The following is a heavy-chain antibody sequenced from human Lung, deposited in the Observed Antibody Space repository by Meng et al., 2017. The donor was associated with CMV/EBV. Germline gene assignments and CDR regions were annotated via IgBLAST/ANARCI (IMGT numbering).Heavy chain of an antibody. Sequence: SXTLSLXCTVSGGSISSSSDYWGWIRQPPGKGLEWIARIYYSGSTYYNPSLKSRVTIFVDTSKNQFSLKLSSVTAADTAVYYRARDLYCSSTSCYLEYYYYGIDVWXQGTPGTVSS. D-gene: IGHD2-2*01. J-gene: IGHJ6*02. CDR3: ARDLYCSSTSCYLEYYYYGIDV. CDR2: IYYSGST. V-gene: IGHV4-39*07. CDR1: GGSISSSSDY.